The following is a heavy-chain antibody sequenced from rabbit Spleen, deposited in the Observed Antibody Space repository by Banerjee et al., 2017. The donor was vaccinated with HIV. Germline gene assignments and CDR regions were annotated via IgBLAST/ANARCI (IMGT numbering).Heavy chain of an antibody. CDR1: GFDVSSYG. Sequence: EQLVESGGGLVQPGGSLKLSCKASGFDVSSYGVSWVRQAPGTGLEWIACIDVVKSGSTYYAIWAKGRFTISKTSSTTVTLQMTSLTAADTATYFCARDAAGREVFNLWGPGTLVTVS. V-gene: IGHV1S45*01. J-gene: IGHJ4*01. CDR3: ARDAAGREVFNL. D-gene: IGHD4-2*01. CDR2: IDVVKSGST.